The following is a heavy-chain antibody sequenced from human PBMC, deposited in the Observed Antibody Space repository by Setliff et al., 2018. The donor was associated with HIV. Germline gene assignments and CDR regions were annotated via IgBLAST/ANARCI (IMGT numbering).Heavy chain of an antibody. Sequence: GGSLRLSCAASGFNFSSHNMAWVRQAPGKGLEWVSDIYPAGDSYYADSVKGRFTLSRDNSKNTLYLQMNSLRAEDTAVYYCAKPMTTVTTAAFDIWGQGTMVT. CDR2: IYPAGDS. J-gene: IGHJ3*02. CDR3: AKPMTTVTTAAFDI. D-gene: IGHD4-17*01. CDR1: GFNFSSHN. V-gene: IGHV3-66*02.